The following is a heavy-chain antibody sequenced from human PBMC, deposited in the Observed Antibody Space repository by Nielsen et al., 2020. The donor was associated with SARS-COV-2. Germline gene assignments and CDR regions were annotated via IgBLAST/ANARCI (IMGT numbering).Heavy chain of an antibody. D-gene: IGHD5-12*01. CDR3: AKETDSGYFY. Sequence: SLKISCAASGFTFNSVGMHWVRQAPGKGLEWVAGINWNSATIGYVDSVEGRFTISRDNAKNSLFLQMNSLRVEDTALYYCAKETDSGYFYWGQGTLVTVSS. V-gene: IGHV3-9*01. CDR2: INWNSATI. CDR1: GFTFNSVG. J-gene: IGHJ4*02.